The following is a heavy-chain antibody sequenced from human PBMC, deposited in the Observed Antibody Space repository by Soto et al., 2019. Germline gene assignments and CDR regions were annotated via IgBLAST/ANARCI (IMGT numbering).Heavy chain of an antibody. CDR1: GGSVSSHLYY. CDR2: VYYDVST. CDR3: ARVDYGDYPWFAP. D-gene: IGHD4-17*01. Sequence: QVQLQESGPGLVKPSDTLSLTCSVSGGSVSSHLYYWGWIRQPPGNGLEWIANVYYDVSTHYNTSLQRRVTRSLDTSKNQFSLKLSSVTAADTAVYYCARVDYGDYPWFAPWGQGTPVTVSS. J-gene: IGHJ5*02. V-gene: IGHV4-61*01.